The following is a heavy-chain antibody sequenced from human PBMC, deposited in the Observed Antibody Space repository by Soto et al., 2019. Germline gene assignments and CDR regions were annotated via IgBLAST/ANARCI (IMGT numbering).Heavy chain of an antibody. Sequence: QVLLVQSGTKVKKPGSSVKVSCQASGGTSSDYALTWVRQAPGQGLEWMGGIIPIFGTANYAQRFQGRVSITADESSSTAYMELSSLKSEDTAVYYCAGSFKYGSGTFDALDVWGHGTMVMVSS. CDR3: AGSFKYGSGTFDALDV. CDR1: GGTSSDYA. V-gene: IGHV1-69*01. J-gene: IGHJ3*01. D-gene: IGHD3-10*01. CDR2: IIPIFGTA.